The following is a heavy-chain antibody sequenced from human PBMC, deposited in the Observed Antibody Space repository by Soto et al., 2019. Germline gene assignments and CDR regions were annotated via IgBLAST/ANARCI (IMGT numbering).Heavy chain of an antibody. CDR1: GFTFSSYA. J-gene: IGHJ4*02. V-gene: IGHV3-30-3*01. D-gene: IGHD3-3*01. CDR3: ARQYYDFWSGYYTYFDY. CDR2: ISYDGSNK. Sequence: QVQLVESGGGVVQPGRSLRLSCAASGFTFSSYAMHWVRQAPGKGLAWVAVISYDGSNKYYADSVKGRFTMSRDNSKNTLYLQMNSLRAEDTAVYYCARQYYDFWSGYYTYFDYWGQGTLVTVSS.